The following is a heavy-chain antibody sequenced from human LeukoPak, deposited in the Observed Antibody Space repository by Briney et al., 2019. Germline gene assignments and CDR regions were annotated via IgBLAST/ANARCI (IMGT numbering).Heavy chain of an antibody. J-gene: IGHJ6*02. Sequence: GASVKVSCKVSGYTLTELSMHWVRQAPGQGLEWMGIINPSGGSTSYAQKFQGRVTMTRDTSTSTVYMELSSLRSEDTAVYYCARGSPLYCTNGVCDYGMDVWGQGTTVTVSS. CDR2: INPSGGST. D-gene: IGHD2-8*01. CDR3: ARGSPLYCTNGVCDYGMDV. V-gene: IGHV1-46*01. CDR1: GYTLTELS.